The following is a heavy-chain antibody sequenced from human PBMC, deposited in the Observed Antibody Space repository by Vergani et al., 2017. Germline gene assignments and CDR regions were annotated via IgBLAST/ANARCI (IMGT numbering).Heavy chain of an antibody. CDR1: GFTLNTYG. Sequence: QVQILQSGGGVVQPGGSLRLSCTLSGFTLNTYGIHWVRPAPGKGLEWVSFIRYDGSSEYYGDSVKGRFTISRDKSQNTVNLQMNSLGTEDTAVYFCANSVIAGNVGVAYFGMDVWGRGTTVTVSS. D-gene: IGHD2/OR15-2a*01. J-gene: IGHJ6*01. CDR2: IRYDGSSE. CDR3: ANSVIAGNVGVAYFGMDV. V-gene: IGHV3-30*02.